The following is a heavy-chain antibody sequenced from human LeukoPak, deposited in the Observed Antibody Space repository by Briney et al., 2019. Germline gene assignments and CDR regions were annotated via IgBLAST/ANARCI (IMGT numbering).Heavy chain of an antibody. CDR2: VYYSGTT. D-gene: IGHD2-15*01. J-gene: IGHJ5*02. CDR1: GGSISSRHYY. V-gene: IGHV4-39*01. Sequence: SETLSLTCTVSGGSISSRHYYWAWIRQPPGKGLEWIGNVYYSGTTHYNPSLQSRVTISVDTSKNQFSLKVNSVTAADTAMYYCARRDSGGWFHYNWFDPWGQGTLVTVSS. CDR3: ARRDSGGWFHYNWFDP.